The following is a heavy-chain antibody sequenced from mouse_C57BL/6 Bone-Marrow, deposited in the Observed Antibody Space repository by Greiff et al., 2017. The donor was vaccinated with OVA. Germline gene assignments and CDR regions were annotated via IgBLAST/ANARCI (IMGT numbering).Heavy chain of an antibody. CDR3: AKRRRNYYAMDY. V-gene: IGHV2-5*01. CDR2: IWRGGST. CDR1: GFSLTSYG. J-gene: IGHJ4*01. Sequence: VQLQQSGPGLVQPSQSLSITCTVSGFSLTSYGVHWVRQSPGKGLEWLGVIWRGGSTDYNAAFMSRLSITKDNSKSQVFFKMNSLQADDTAIYYGAKRRRNYYAMDYWGQGTSVTVSS.